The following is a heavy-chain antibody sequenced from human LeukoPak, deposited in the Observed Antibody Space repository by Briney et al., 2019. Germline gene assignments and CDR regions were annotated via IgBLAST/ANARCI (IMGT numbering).Heavy chain of an antibody. V-gene: IGHV3-30*04. CDR2: ISSDGESK. Sequence: GGSLRLSCAASGFTFSTYAFHWVRQAPGTGLEWVAVISSDGESKIYADSVKGRFTISRDNSKNTLFLQMNSLRTEDTAVYYCARDPMADFDYWGQGALVTVSS. CDR1: GFTFSTYA. CDR3: ARDPMADFDY. D-gene: IGHD2-8*01. J-gene: IGHJ4*02.